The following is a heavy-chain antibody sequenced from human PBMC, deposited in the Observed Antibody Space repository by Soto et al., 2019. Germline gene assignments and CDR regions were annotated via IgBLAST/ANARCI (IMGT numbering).Heavy chain of an antibody. CDR2: IFYDGRT. D-gene: IGHD3-3*01. Sequence: PSETLSLTCTVSGGSISSASYYWGWIRQPPGKGLEWVASIFYDGRTYYTPSLKSRVTLSLDTSKNQFSLKLSSVTAADTAVYFCAIQLNRFLPWSAYFAYSG. V-gene: IGHV4-39*01. CDR1: GGSISSASYY. CDR3: AIQLNRFLPWSAYFAY. J-gene: IGHJ4*01.